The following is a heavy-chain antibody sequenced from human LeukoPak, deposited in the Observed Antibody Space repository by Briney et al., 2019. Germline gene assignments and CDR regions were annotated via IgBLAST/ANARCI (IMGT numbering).Heavy chain of an antibody. V-gene: IGHV3-30*18. CDR1: GFTFSSYG. CDR2: ISYDGSNK. CDR3: AKDPYFYDSSGYYEDY. D-gene: IGHD3-22*01. Sequence: GGSLRLSCAASGFTFSSYGMHWVRQAPGKGLEWVAFISYDGSNKYYADSVKGRFTISRDNSKNTLYLQMNSLRAEDTAVYFCAKDPYFYDSSGYYEDYWGQGTLVTVSS. J-gene: IGHJ4*02.